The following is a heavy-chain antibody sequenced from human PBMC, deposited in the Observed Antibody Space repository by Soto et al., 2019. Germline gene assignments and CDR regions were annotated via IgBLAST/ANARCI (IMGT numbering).Heavy chain of an antibody. J-gene: IGHJ4*02. V-gene: IGHV3-30*03. CDR3: SYCSGGSCYSGGYFDY. Sequence: QVQLVESGGGVVQPGRSLRLSCAASGFTFSSYGMHWVRQAPGKGLEWVAVISYDGSNKYYEDSVKGRFTISRDNSKNTLYLQMNSLRAEDTAVYYCSYCSGGSCYSGGYFDYWGQGTLVTVSS. D-gene: IGHD2-15*01. CDR1: GFTFSSYG. CDR2: ISYDGSNK.